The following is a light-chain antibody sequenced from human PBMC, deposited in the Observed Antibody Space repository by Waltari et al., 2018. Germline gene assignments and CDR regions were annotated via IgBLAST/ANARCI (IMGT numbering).Light chain of an antibody. Sequence: VAMAQSPLFLPITLRPPASISCKSSQSLVHSDGKIYLNWFQQSPDQSQRRLIYKISNRDAGVPDRFSASGSGTDFTLKISRVEAEGVGVYGCMQAPPGPLTFGDGPKVELK. CDR2: KIS. J-gene: IGKJ1*01. V-gene: IGKV2-30*02. CDR3: MQAPPGPLT. CDR1: QSLVHSDGKIY.